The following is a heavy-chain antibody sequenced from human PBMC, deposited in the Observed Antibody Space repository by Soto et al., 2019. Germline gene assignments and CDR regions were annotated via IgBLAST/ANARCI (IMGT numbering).Heavy chain of an antibody. CDR3: ASYRRGRFDP. V-gene: IGHV4-59*08. Sequence: QVQLQESGPGLVKPSETLSLTCTVSGGSIFSYHWSWIRQPPGKGLEWIGYIYYSGSTNDNPSLKSRVTISVDTSKNQFFLKLSSVTAADTAVYYCASYRRGRFDPWGQGTLVTVSS. CDR2: IYYSGST. D-gene: IGHD1-26*01. J-gene: IGHJ5*02. CDR1: GGSIFSYH.